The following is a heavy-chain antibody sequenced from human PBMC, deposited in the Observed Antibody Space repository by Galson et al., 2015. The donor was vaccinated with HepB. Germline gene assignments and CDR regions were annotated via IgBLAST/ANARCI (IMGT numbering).Heavy chain of an antibody. Sequence: SVKVSCKASGYTFTGYYMHWVRQAPGQGLEWMGWINPNSGGTNYAQKFQGRVTMTRDTSISTAYMELSRLRSDDTAVYYCARTYYDFWSGYYVMDFDYWGQGTLVTVSS. D-gene: IGHD3-3*01. V-gene: IGHV1-2*02. J-gene: IGHJ4*02. CDR3: ARTYYDFWSGYYVMDFDY. CDR1: GYTFTGYY. CDR2: INPNSGGT.